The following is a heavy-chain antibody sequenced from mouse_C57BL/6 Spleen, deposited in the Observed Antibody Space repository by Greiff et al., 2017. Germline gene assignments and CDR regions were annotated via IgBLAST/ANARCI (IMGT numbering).Heavy chain of an antibody. V-gene: IGHV1-81*01. D-gene: IGHD2-1*01. CDR2: IYPRSGNT. J-gene: IGHJ2*01. CDR3: ARSGSYYGNYYYFDY. Sequence: VQLQQSGAELARPGASVKLSCKASGYTFTSYGISWVKQRTGQGLEWIGEIYPRSGNTYYNEKFKGKATLTADKSSSTAYMELRSLTSEDSAVYFCARSGSYYGNYYYFDYWGQGTTLTVSS. CDR1: GYTFTSYG.